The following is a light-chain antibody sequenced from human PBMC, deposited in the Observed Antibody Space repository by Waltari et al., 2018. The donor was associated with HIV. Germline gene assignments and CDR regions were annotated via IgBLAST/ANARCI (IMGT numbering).Light chain of an antibody. CDR1: QTIDQKS. CDR2: ASS. J-gene: IGKJ1*01. CDR3: HVYGGSPRWT. Sequence: VLTPSPGTLSVSPGGNATLSCRASQTIDQKSMSWYQQRPGQAPRLILFASSTRATDIPDRFRGSESGTEFTLTIRRLEPEDFAVYYCHVYGGSPRWTFGPGTRLE. V-gene: IGKV3-20*01.